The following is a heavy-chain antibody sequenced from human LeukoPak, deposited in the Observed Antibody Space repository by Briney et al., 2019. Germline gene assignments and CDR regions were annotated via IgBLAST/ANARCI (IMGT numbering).Heavy chain of an antibody. J-gene: IGHJ4*02. V-gene: IGHV4-34*01. CDR1: GVSFNDYY. CDR2: IHHSGYT. CDR3: TRMTTGHDY. Sequence: SETLSLTCAVSGVSFNDYYWSWVRQTPGKGLEWIGEIHHSGYTNDSPSLKSRVTLSIDTSRKQFSLNLRSVTVADTGIYYCTRMTTGHDYWGQGTLFTVSS. D-gene: IGHD4-17*01.